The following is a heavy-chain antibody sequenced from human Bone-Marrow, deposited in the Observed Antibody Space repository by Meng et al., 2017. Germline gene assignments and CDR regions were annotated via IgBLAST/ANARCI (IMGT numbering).Heavy chain of an antibody. V-gene: IGHV2-5*01. CDR2: LYWNDDT. CDR1: GFPLSTSGVG. J-gene: IGHJ3*02. Sequence: SGHTLAQPTQILTLTCSFPGFPLSTSGVGVGWIRQPPGKALEWLALLYWNDDTRYSPSLKRRLTITKDTTKNQVVLTMTNMDPVDTATYYCAHSCLIMITFVGVIVQVQDAFDIWGQGTMVTVSS. CDR3: AHSCLIMITFVGVIVQVQDAFDI. D-gene: IGHD3-16*02.